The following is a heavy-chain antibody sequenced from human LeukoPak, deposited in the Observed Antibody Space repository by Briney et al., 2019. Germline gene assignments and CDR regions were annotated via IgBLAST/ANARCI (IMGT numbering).Heavy chain of an antibody. D-gene: IGHD3-22*01. CDR1: GYSMSSGYY. CDR2: IYHSGST. V-gene: IGHV4-38-2*02. J-gene: IGHJ4*02. CDR3: ARDSGDSSGYFPSPEDY. Sequence: SETLSLTCTVSGYSMSSGYYWGWIRPPPGKGLEGIGSIYHSGSTYYHPSLKSRVTISVDTSKNQFSLRLNSVTAADTAVYYCARDSGDSSGYFPSPEDYWGQGTLVTVSS.